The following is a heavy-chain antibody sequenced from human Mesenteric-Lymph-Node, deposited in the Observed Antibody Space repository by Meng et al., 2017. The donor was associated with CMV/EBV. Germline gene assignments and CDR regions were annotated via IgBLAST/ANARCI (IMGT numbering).Heavy chain of an antibody. CDR3: ARDRLEGSYSGPGY. Sequence: GGSLRLSCAASGFTFSSYWMHWVRQAPGKGLEWVSSIHSSGSIYQPDSVKGRFTISRDNAKNSLYLQMDSLRVEDTAVYYCARDRLEGSYSGPGYWGQGTLVTSPQ. CDR1: GFTFSSYW. D-gene: IGHD1-26*01. CDR2: IHSSGSI. J-gene: IGHJ4*02. V-gene: IGHV3-69-1*01.